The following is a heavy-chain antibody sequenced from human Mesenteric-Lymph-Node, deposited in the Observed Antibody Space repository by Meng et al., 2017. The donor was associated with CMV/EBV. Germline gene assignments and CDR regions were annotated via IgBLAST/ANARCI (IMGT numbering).Heavy chain of an antibody. CDR1: GGTFSSYA. CDR2: IIPIFGTA. V-gene: IGHV1-69*05. D-gene: IGHD6-6*01. CDR3: ARGWSSSRYFDY. Sequence: SVKVSCKASGGTFSSYAISWVRQAPGQGLEWMGGIIPIFGTANYAQKFQGRVTITTDESTSTAYMELSSLRSEDTAFYYCARGWSSSRYFDYWGQGTLVTVSS. J-gene: IGHJ4*02.